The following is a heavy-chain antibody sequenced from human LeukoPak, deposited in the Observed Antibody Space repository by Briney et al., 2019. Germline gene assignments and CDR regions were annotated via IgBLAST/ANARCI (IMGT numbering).Heavy chain of an antibody. D-gene: IGHD2/OR15-2a*01. CDR3: ASGNTLKGVDY. J-gene: IGHJ4*02. Sequence: PSETLSLTCTVSGGSISSYYWSWIRQPPGKGLEWIGEIYHSGSTNYNPSLKSRVTISVDKSKNQFSLNLSSVTAADTAVYYCASGNTLKGVDYWGQGTLVSVSS. V-gene: IGHV4-59*12. CDR2: IYHSGST. CDR1: GGSISSYY.